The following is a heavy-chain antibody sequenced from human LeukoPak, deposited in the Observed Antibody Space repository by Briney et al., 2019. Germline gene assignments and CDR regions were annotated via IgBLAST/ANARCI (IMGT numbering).Heavy chain of an antibody. CDR1: TFTFSSYT. V-gene: IGHV3-21*01. CDR3: VRDFLGESGAGGY. Sequence: PGGSLRLSCATSTFTFSSYTMNWVRQAPGKGLEWVSSISPSGNSKYHADSVKGRFTISRDNAENSLYMQMNSLRDEDTGVYYCVRDFLGESGAGGYWGQGTLVTVSS. J-gene: IGHJ4*02. CDR2: ISPSGNSK. D-gene: IGHD3-16*01.